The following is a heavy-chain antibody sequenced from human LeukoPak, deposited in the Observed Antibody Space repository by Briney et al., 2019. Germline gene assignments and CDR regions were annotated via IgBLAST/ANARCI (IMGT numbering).Heavy chain of an antibody. J-gene: IGHJ4*02. CDR3: AKGYSSSISFDY. V-gene: IGHV3-23*01. CDR1: GFTFSSYA. D-gene: IGHD6-6*01. CDR2: ISGSGGST. Sequence: SGGSLRLSCAASGFTFSSYAMSWVRQAPGKGLEWVSAISGSGGSTYYADSVKGRFTISRDNSKNTLYLQMNSLRAEDTAVYYCAKGYSSSISFDYWGQGTLVTVSS.